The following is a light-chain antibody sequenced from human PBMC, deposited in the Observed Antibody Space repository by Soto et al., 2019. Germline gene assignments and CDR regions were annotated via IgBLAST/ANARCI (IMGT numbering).Light chain of an antibody. CDR1: QSVSSK. CDR3: QQDNSWLLV. V-gene: IGKV3-15*01. J-gene: IGKJ4*01. CDR2: GAS. Sequence: EIVMTQSPATLSVSPGERATLSCRASQSVSSKLAWYQQKPGQSPRLLIYGASTRATGIPARFSGSGSGTEFTLTISSLQSEDFAVYYCQQDNSWLLVFGGGTKVDIK.